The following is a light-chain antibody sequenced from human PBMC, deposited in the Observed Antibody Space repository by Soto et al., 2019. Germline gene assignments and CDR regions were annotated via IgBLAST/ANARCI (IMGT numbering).Light chain of an antibody. V-gene: IGKV3-20*01. CDR1: QSVCNNY. CDR3: QQYGSPPPYT. CDR2: GSS. J-gene: IGKJ2*01. Sequence: EVVLTQSPGTLSLSPGERATLSCRASQSVCNNYLAWYQQKPGQGPRLLIFGSSDRATGIPDRFSGSGSGTDFTLTISSLEPEDFAVYYCQQYGSPPPYTFGQGTKLEIK.